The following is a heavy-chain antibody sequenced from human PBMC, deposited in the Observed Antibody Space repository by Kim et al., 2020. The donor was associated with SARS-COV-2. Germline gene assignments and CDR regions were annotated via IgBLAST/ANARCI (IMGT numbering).Heavy chain of an antibody. D-gene: IGHD2-15*01. CDR1: GGTFSSYA. CDR2: IIPIFGTA. J-gene: IGHJ5*02. CDR3: ARSLGYCSGGSCYSLSIGWFDP. V-gene: IGHV1-69*13. Sequence: SVKVSCKASGGTFSSYAISWVRQAPGQGLEWMGGIIPIFGTANYAQKFQGRVTITADESTSTAYMELSSLRSEDTAVYYCARSLGYCSGGSCYSLSIGWFDPWGQGTLVTVSS.